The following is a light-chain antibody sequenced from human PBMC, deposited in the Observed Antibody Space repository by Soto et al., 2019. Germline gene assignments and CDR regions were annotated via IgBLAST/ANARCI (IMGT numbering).Light chain of an antibody. CDR2: GAS. CDR3: QQYNNWPWT. Sequence: EIILTQSPDTLSLSPGERATLSCRASQTVSSNYLAWCQQRPGQAPRLLIYGASTRAAGIPDRFSGSGSGTEFTLTISSLQSEDFAVYYCQQYNNWPWTFGQGTKVDIK. CDR1: QTVSSN. J-gene: IGKJ1*01. V-gene: IGKV3D-15*01.